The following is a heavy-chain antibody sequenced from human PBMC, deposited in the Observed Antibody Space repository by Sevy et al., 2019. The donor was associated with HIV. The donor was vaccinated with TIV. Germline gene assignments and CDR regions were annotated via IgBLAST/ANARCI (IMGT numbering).Heavy chain of an antibody. CDR1: GGSISSYY. Sequence: SETLSLTCTVSGGSISSYYWSWIRQPAGKGLEWIGRIYTSGNTNYNPSLKSRVIMSVDTSKNQLSLKLSSVTAADTAVYYWATKRGEVGGYYHDAFDIWGQGTMVTVSS. D-gene: IGHD3-3*01. CDR2: IYTSGNT. V-gene: IGHV4-4*07. CDR3: ATKRGEVGGYYHDAFDI. J-gene: IGHJ3*02.